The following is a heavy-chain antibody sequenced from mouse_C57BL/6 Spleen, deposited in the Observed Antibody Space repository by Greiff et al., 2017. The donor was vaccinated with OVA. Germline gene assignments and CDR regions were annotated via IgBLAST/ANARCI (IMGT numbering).Heavy chain of an antibody. V-gene: IGHV1-39*01. J-gene: IGHJ2*01. CDR2: INPNYGTT. Sequence: VQLQQSGPELVKPGASVKISCKASGYSFTDYNMNWVKQSNGKSLEWIGVINPNYGTTSYNQKFKGKATLTVYQSSSTAYIHLKSLTTEDSAVYYCARSETYFDYWGKGTTRTVSS. CDR1: GYSFTDYN. CDR3: ARSETYFDY.